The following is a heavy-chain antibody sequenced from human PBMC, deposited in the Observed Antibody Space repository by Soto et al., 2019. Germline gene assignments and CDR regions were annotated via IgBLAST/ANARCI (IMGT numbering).Heavy chain of an antibody. D-gene: IGHD3-22*01. CDR1: GFTFSTYA. J-gene: IGHJ6*02. CDR2: ISASGGST. Sequence: PGGSLRLSCAASGFTFSTYAMSWVRQAPGKGLEWVSTISASGGSTYYADSVKGRFTISRDNSKNTLYLQMNSLRAEDTAVYYCAKDPFSMIVVVATPDYYYGMDVRGQGATVTVSS. CDR3: AKDPFSMIVVVATPDYYYGMDV. V-gene: IGHV3-23*01.